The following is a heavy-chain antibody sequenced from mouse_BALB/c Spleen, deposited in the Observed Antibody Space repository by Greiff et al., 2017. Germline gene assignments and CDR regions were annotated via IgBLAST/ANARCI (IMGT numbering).Heavy chain of an antibody. J-gene: IGHJ4*01. CDR2: IYPGDGDT. V-gene: IGHV1-87*01. CDR1: GYTFTSYW. CDR3: AREGPHAMDY. D-gene: IGHD3-3*01. Sequence: QVQLQQSGAELARPGASVKLSCKASGYTFTSYWMQWVKQRPGQGLEWIGAIYPGDGDTRYTQKFKGKATLTADKSSSTAYMQLSSLASEDSAVYYCAREGPHAMDYWGQGTSVTVSS.